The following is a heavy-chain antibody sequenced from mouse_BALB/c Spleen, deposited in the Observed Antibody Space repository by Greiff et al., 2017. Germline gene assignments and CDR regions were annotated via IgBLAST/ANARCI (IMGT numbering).Heavy chain of an antibody. Sequence: VQLVESGPGLVAPSQSLSITCTVSGFSLTGYGVNWVRQPPGKGLEWLGMIWGDGSTDYNSALKSRLSISKDNSKSQVFLKMNSLQTDDTARYYCARVYYDYGDGYYYAMDYWGQGTSVTVSS. CDR2: IWGDGST. CDR3: ARVYYDYGDGYYYAMDY. V-gene: IGHV2-6-7*01. CDR1: GFSLTGYG. J-gene: IGHJ4*01. D-gene: IGHD2-4*01.